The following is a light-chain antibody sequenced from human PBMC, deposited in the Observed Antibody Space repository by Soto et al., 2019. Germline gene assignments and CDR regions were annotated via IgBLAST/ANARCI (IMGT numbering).Light chain of an antibody. V-gene: IGLV2-8*01. CDR3: TSYAGSNTYV. Sequence: QSVLTQPPSASGSPGQSVTISCTGTKSDIGVYDFVSWYQHHPGKAPRLIIYEVVQRPSGVPDRFSGSKSGNTASLTVSGLQAADEADYFCTSYAGSNTYVFGRGTKVTVL. J-gene: IGLJ1*01. CDR2: EVV. CDR1: KSDIGVYDF.